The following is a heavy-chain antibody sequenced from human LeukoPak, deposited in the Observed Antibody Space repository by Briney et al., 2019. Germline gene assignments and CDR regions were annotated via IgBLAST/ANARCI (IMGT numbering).Heavy chain of an antibody. Sequence: GGSLRLSCAASGFTFSSYAMHWVRQAPGKGLEWVALISYDGSNEHYADSVKGRFTISRDNSMNTLYLQMNSLRDEDTAVYYCAKHYYDTSGTPRYFDYWGQGTLVTVSS. CDR3: AKHYYDTSGTPRYFDY. V-gene: IGHV3-30-3*02. D-gene: IGHD3-22*01. CDR2: ISYDGSNE. J-gene: IGHJ4*02. CDR1: GFTFSSYA.